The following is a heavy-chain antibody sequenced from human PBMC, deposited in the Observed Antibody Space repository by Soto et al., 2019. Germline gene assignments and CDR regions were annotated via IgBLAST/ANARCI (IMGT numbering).Heavy chain of an antibody. J-gene: IGHJ6*02. D-gene: IGHD6-19*01. CDR2: TYYRSKWYN. CDR3: ARDSFWGIAVAGRFSYGMDV. Sequence: SQTLSLTCAISGDSVSSNSAAWNWIRQSPSRGLEWLGRTYYRSKWYNDYAVSVKSRITINPDTSKNQFSLQLNSVTPEDTAVYYCARDSFWGIAVAGRFSYGMDVWGQGTTVTVSS. CDR1: GDSVSSNSAA. V-gene: IGHV6-1*01.